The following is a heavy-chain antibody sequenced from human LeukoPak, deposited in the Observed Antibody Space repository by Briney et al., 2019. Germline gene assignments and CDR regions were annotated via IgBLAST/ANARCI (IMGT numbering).Heavy chain of an antibody. D-gene: IGHD3-10*01. CDR1: GFTFSSYA. Sequence: GGSLRLSCAASGFTFSSYAMHWVRQAPGKGLEWVAVISYDGSNKYYADSVKGRFTISRDNSKNTLYLQMNSLRAEDTAVYYCAKGPVLLGGMDVWGQGTTVTVSS. V-gene: IGHV3-30-3*01. J-gene: IGHJ6*02. CDR2: ISYDGSNK. CDR3: AKGPVLLGGMDV.